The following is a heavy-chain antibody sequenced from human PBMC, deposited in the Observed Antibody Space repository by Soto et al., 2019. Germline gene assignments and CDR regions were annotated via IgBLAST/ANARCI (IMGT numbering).Heavy chain of an antibody. D-gene: IGHD4-17*01. V-gene: IGHV4-34*01. CDR1: GGSFSDYY. Sequence: QVQLQQWGAGLLRPSETLSLTCAVYGGSFSDYYWSWVRQAPGKGLEWIGEINHAGSTTYSPYLRSRVTISVNKTKNQSSLRLSSVTAADTAVYSCARRTVTIVADWYFDLWGRGTLVTVSS. J-gene: IGHJ2*01. CDR3: ARRTVTIVADWYFDL. CDR2: INHAGST.